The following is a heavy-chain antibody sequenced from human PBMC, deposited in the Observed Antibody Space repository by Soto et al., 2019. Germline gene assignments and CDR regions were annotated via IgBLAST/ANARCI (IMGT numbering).Heavy chain of an antibody. CDR3: ARLDPRRLRQMGDS. CDR1: GDSISSNIYY. CDR2: IYYSGTT. Sequence: QLQLQESGPGLVKPSETLSLSCTVSGDSISSNIYYWGWIRRPPGRGLEWIGSIYYSGTTYYNPSLKSRVTISVDTSKNQFSLNLSSVTAADTAVYYCARLDPRRLRQMGDSWGQGMLVTVSS. V-gene: IGHV4-39*01. J-gene: IGHJ4*02. D-gene: IGHD2-15*01.